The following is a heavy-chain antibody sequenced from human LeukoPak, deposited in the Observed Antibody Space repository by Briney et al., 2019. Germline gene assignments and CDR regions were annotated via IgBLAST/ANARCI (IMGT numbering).Heavy chain of an antibody. CDR3: TRSRYCSSTSCYGMDV. CDR1: GGSISSGGYY. CDR2: IYYSGST. D-gene: IGHD2-2*01. Sequence: TLSLTCTVSGGSISSGGYYWTWIRQHPGKGLEWIGYIYYSGSTYYNPSLTSRVTISVDTSKNQFSLKLSSVTAADTAVYYCTRSRYCSSTSCYGMDVWGQGPRSPSP. V-gene: IGHV4-31*03. J-gene: IGHJ6*02.